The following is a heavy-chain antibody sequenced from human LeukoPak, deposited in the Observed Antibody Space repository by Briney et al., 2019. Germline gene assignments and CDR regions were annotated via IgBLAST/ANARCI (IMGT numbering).Heavy chain of an antibody. V-gene: IGHV1-69*02. J-gene: IGHJ4*02. CDR2: IIPILGIA. CDR1: GGTFSSYT. CDR3: ARLVPAATPDSKDRDC. Sequence: SVKVSCKASGGTFSSYTISWVRQAPGQGLEWMGRIIPILGIANYAQKFQGRVTITADKSTSTAYMELSSLRSEDTAVYYCARLVPAATPDSKDRDCWGQGTLVTVSS. D-gene: IGHD2-2*01.